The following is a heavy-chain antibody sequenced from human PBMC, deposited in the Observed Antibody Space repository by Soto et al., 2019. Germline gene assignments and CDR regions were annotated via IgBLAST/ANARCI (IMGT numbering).Heavy chain of an antibody. V-gene: IGHV1-46*01. CDR3: ARGGTDLATIGRFDY. Sequence: ASVKVSCKASGYTFTNYYMHWVGQAPGQGLEWMGVIHYSGATPTYAQKFQGRVTMARDTSTSTVYVELSSLTSEDTAVYYCARGGTDLATIGRFDYGGQLTLVPV. CDR1: GYTFTNYY. J-gene: IGHJ4*02. D-gene: IGHD3-16*01. CDR2: IHYSGATP.